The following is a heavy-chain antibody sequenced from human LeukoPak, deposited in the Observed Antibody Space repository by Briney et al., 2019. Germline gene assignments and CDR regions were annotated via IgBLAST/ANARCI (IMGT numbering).Heavy chain of an antibody. D-gene: IGHD1-14*01. V-gene: IGHV4-61*01. J-gene: IGHJ6*03. CDR1: GGSISSSSYY. Sequence: SETLSLTCTVSGGSISSSSYYWSWIRQPPGKGLEWIGYIYYSGSTNYNPSLKSRVTISVDTSKNQFSLKLSSVTAADTAVYYCAREPPGYYYYMDVWGKGTTVTVSS. CDR2: IYYSGST. CDR3: AREPPGYYYYMDV.